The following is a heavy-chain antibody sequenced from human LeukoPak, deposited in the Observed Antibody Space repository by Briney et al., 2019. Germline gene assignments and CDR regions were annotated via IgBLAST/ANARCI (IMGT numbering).Heavy chain of an antibody. CDR2: IKQDGSEK. Sequence: PGGSLSLSCAASGFTFSSYWMSWVRQAPGKGLEWVANIKQDGSEKYYVDSVKGRFTISRDNAKDSLYLQMNSLRAEDTAVYYCARGGVGLGDYGDLFDYWGQGTLVTVSS. D-gene: IGHD4-17*01. J-gene: IGHJ4*02. CDR3: ARGGVGLGDYGDLFDY. V-gene: IGHV3-7*01. CDR1: GFTFSSYW.